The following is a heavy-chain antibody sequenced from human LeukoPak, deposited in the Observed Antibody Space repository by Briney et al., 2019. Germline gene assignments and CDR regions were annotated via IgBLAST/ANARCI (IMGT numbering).Heavy chain of an antibody. J-gene: IGHJ4*02. CDR1: GFTFISYD. Sequence: GGSLRLSCAASGFTFISYDMNWVRQAPGKGREWGSYISGSGGAIYYTDSVKGRFTISKHNAKNSLYLQMNSLRAEDTAVYYCSRGRLFGDYWGQGALVTVSS. V-gene: IGHV3-48*03. CDR2: ISGSGGAI. D-gene: IGHD2-21*02. CDR3: SRGRLFGDY.